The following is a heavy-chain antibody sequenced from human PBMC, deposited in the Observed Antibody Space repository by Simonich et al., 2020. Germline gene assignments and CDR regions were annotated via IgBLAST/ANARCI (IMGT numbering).Heavy chain of an antibody. D-gene: IGHD1-26*01. CDR3: ARDRNSGSYFDY. V-gene: IGHV3-33*01. J-gene: IGHJ4*02. CDR2: IWYEGSNK. Sequence: QVQLVESGGGVVQPGRSLRLSCAASGFTFSSYGMHWVRQAPGKGVEWVAVIWYEGSNKYYADAVKGRSTISRDNSKNTLYLQMNSLRAEDTAVYYCARDRNSGSYFDYWGQGTLVTVSS. CDR1: GFTFSSYG.